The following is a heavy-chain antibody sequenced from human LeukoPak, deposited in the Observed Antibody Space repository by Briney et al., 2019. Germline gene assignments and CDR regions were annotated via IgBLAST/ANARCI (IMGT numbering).Heavy chain of an antibody. CDR3: ARGWISDSFDY. J-gene: IGHJ4*02. Sequence: TGGSLRLSCAASGFTFSSYEMNWVRQAPGEGPEWVSYISSSGSNIYYADSVKGRFTISRDNAKNSLYLQMNSLRAEDTAVYYCARGWISDSFDYWGQGTLVTVSS. V-gene: IGHV3-48*03. D-gene: IGHD5-12*01. CDR2: ISSSGSNI. CDR1: GFTFSSYE.